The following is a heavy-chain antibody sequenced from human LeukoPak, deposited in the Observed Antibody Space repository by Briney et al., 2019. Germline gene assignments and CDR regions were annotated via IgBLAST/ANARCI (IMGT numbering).Heavy chain of an antibody. CDR3: ARDLEWLRLVGYYFDY. V-gene: IGHV3-7*01. CDR1: GFTFSSYW. Sequence: PGGSLRLSCAASGFTFSSYWMSWVRQAPGKGLEWVAHIKQDGSEKYYVDSVKGRFTISRDNAKNSLYLQMNSLRAEDTAVYYCARDLEWLRLVGYYFDYWGQGTLVTVSS. CDR2: IKQDGSEK. D-gene: IGHD5-12*01. J-gene: IGHJ4*02.